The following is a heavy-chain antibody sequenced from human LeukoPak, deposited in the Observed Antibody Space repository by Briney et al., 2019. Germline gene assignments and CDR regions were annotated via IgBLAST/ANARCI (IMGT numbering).Heavy chain of an antibody. CDR3: AKGDFWSGYLFDY. V-gene: IGHV4-59*01. J-gene: IGHJ4*02. CDR1: GGSISSYH. Sequence: SETLSLTCTVSGGSISSYHWSWIRQPPGKGLEWIGYIYYSGSTNYNPSLKSRVTISVDTSKNQFSLKLSSVTAADTTVYYCAKGDFWSGYLFDYWGQGTLVTVSS. D-gene: IGHD3-3*01. CDR2: IYYSGST.